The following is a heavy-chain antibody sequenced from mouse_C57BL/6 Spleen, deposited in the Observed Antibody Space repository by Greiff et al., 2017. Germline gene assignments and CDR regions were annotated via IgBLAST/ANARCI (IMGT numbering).Heavy chain of an antibody. J-gene: IGHJ3*01. CDR3: ARRGGYYGSSLAY. D-gene: IGHD1-1*01. CDR2: INPNNGGT. CDR1: GYTFTDYN. V-gene: IGHV1-22*01. Sequence: VQLPQSGPELVKPGASVKMSCKASGYTFTDYNMHWVKQSHGKSLEWIGYINPNNGGTSYNQKFKGKATLTVNKSSSTAYMELRSLTSEDSAVYYGARRGGYYGSSLAYWGQGTLVTVSA.